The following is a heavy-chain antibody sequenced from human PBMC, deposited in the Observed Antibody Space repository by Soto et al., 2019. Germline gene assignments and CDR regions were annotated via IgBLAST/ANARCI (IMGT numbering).Heavy chain of an antibody. Sequence: ASVKVSCKASGYTFTSYGISWVRQVPGQGLEWMGWISAYNGNTNYAQKLQGRVTMTTDTSTSTAYMELRSLRSDDTAVYYCARGVTSSSWPYYYYYYMDVWGKGTTVTVSS. V-gene: IGHV1-18*01. CDR1: GYTFTSYG. J-gene: IGHJ6*03. D-gene: IGHD6-13*01. CDR2: ISAYNGNT. CDR3: ARGVTSSSWPYYYYYYMDV.